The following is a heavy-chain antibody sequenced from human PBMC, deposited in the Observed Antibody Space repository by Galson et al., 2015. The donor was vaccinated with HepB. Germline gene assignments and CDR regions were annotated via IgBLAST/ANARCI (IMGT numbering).Heavy chain of an antibody. D-gene: IGHD6-19*01. CDR2: IGGSGV. CDR1: GFSLSSYA. Sequence: SLRLSCAASGFSLSSYAMAWVRQAPGKGLEWVSVIGGSGVHYTDSVKGRFTISRDDSKNTLYLQMDSLRADDTAVYHCAPRGIPVEWGKGTTVTVSS. J-gene: IGHJ6*04. V-gene: IGHV3-23*01. CDR3: APRGIPVE.